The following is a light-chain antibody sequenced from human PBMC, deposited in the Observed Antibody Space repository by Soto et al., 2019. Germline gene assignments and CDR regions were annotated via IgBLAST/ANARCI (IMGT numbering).Light chain of an antibody. J-gene: IGLJ3*02. CDR1: SSNIGAGYD. V-gene: IGLV1-40*01. Sequence: QSVLTQPPSVSGAPGRKVTISCTGSSSNIGAGYDVHWYQQLPGTAPKLLIYSNSNRPSGVPDRFSGSKSGTSASLAITGLQAEDEADYYCQSYDGSLNPVWVFGGGTKLTVL. CDR3: QSYDGSLNPVWV. CDR2: SNS.